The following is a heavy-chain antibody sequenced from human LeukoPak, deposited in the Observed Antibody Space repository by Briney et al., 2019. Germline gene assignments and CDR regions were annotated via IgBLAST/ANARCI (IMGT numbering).Heavy chain of an antibody. CDR1: GFTFSSYW. CDR2: IREDGSEG. J-gene: IGHJ4*02. CDR3: AKGSYSSSWYSYFDY. D-gene: IGHD6-13*01. Sequence: GGSLRLSCAASGFTFSSYWMHWVRQAPGKGLEWVANIREDGSEGFYMGSVKGRFTISRDNSKNTLYLQMNSLRAEDTAVYYCAKGSYSSSWYSYFDYWGQGTLVTVSS. V-gene: IGHV3-7*01.